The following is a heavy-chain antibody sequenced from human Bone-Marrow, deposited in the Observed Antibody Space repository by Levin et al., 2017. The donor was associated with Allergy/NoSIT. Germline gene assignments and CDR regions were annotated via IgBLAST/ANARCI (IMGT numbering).Heavy chain of an antibody. CDR3: ARSWIQLDYYDP. D-gene: IGHD5-18*01. V-gene: IGHV4-39*01. J-gene: IGHJ5*02. Sequence: SCSVSGDSISSSSYYWAWIRQPPGKGLEWIGSIFVGGPTYSNSSLKTRVTIVVDASKNQLSLNLRSVTAADTAVYYCARSWIQLDYYDPWGQGTVVAVSS. CDR2: IFVGGPT. CDR1: GDSISSSSYY.